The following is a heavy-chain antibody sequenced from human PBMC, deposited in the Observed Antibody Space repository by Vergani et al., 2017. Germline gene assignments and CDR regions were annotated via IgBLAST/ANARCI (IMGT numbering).Heavy chain of an antibody. Sequence: EVQLLESGGGLVQPGGSLRLSCAASGFTFSSYSMSWVRQAPGKGLEWVSAISGSGDSTYYADSVKGRFTISRDNSKNTLYLQMNSLRAEDTAVYYCAKDRPYGDYTNYWGQGTLVTVSS. V-gene: IGHV3-23*01. CDR1: GFTFSSYS. CDR3: AKDRPYGDYTNY. J-gene: IGHJ4*02. D-gene: IGHD4-17*01. CDR2: ISGSGDST.